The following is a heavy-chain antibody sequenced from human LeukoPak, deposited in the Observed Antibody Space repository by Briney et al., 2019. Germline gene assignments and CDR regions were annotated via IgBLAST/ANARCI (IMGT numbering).Heavy chain of an antibody. CDR2: INHSGST. CDR1: GGSFSGYY. Sequence: PSETLSLTCAVYGGSFSGYYWSWIRQPPGKGLEWIGEINHSGSTNYNPSLKSRVTISVDTSKNQFSLKLNYVTAADTAVYYCARVQSGATAPDSWGQGTLVTVSS. V-gene: IGHV4-34*01. J-gene: IGHJ4*02. CDR3: ARVQSGATAPDS. D-gene: IGHD5-12*01.